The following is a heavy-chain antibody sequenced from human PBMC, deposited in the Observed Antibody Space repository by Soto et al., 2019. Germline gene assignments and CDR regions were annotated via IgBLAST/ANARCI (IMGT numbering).Heavy chain of an antibody. D-gene: IGHD2-8*01. J-gene: IGHJ4*02. CDR1: GYSFTTYY. CDR3: ARGGGTRAGRDY. Sequence: QVQLVQSGTEVKKPGASVTVSCRTSGYSFTTYYVSWVRQAPGQGLEWLGWINTYNGITNYAQGLQGRVSLTTDTSTRTAYMELRSLRSDDTAVYYCARGGGTRAGRDYWGQGTLVTVSS. CDR2: INTYNGIT. V-gene: IGHV1-18*01.